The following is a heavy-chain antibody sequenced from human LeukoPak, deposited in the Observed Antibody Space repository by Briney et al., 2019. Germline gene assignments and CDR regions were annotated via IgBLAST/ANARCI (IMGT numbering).Heavy chain of an antibody. Sequence: GASVKVSCKASGYTFTDYAIHWVRQAPGQRLEWMGRINAGNGDTKYSQKFQGRVTITRDTSASIVYMELSSLISEDTALYSCARGSTSDWPFDYWGQGTRVTVSS. CDR1: GYTFTDYA. CDR3: ARGSTSDWPFDY. D-gene: IGHD2-2*01. J-gene: IGHJ4*02. CDR2: INAGNGDT. V-gene: IGHV1-3*01.